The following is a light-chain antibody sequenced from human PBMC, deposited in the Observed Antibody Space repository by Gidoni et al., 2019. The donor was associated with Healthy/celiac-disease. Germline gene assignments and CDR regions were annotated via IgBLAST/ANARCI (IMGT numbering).Light chain of an antibody. CDR3: QQYNNWPPYT. CDR1: QSVSSN. Sequence: EIVMTQSPPTLSVSPGERATLSCRASQSVSSNLAWYQQKPGHAPRLLIYGASTRATGIPARFSGSGSGTEFTLTISSLQSEDFAVYYCQQYNNWPPYTFGQXTKLEIK. CDR2: GAS. J-gene: IGKJ2*01. V-gene: IGKV3-15*01.